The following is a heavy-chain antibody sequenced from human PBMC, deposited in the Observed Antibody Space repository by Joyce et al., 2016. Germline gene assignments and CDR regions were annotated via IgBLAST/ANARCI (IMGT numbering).Heavy chain of an antibody. D-gene: IGHD7-27*01. CDR3: TRSLPHGDGDKRATDI. CDR2: SHAGIGVT. Sequence: QVLLVQSGPAQKEPGASMTLSCQTSGYSFTNYALNWVRQAPGQGLEWMGRSHAGIGVTMLYQKFYERVSITTDTSASTVYREMRGLTSADTATYYCTRSLPHGDGDKRATDIWGQGTLVTVSS. CDR1: GYSFTNYA. V-gene: IGHV1-3*05. J-gene: IGHJ4*02.